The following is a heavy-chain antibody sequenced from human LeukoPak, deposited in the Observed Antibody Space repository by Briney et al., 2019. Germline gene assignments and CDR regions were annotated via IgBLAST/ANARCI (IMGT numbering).Heavy chain of an antibody. CDR2: ISYSGST. Sequence: NTSETLSLTCTVSGGSISTNSYYWGWIRQPPGKGLEWIGSISYSGSTHYNPSLKSRVTIFVDTSKNQFSLKLSSVTAADTAVYYCASGAELRFGYWGQGTLVTVSS. CDR1: GGSISTNSYY. V-gene: IGHV4-39*01. D-gene: IGHD3-10*01. CDR3: ASGAELRFGY. J-gene: IGHJ4*02.